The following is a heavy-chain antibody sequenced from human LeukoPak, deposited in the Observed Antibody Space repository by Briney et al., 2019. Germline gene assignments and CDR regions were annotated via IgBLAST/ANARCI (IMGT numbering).Heavy chain of an antibody. Sequence: GASVKVSCKASGYTFTSYYMHWVRQAPGQGLEWMGIINPSGGSTSYAQKFQGRVTMTRDTSTSTVYMELSSLRSEDTAVYYCARDFRREGGATNSPDYWGQGTLVTVSS. J-gene: IGHJ4*02. CDR2: INPSGGST. V-gene: IGHV1-46*01. D-gene: IGHD1-26*01. CDR3: ARDFRREGGATNSPDY. CDR1: GYTFTSYY.